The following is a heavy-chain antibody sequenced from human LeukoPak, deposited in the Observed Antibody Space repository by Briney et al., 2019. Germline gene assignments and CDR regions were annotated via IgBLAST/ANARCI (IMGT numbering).Heavy chain of an antibody. V-gene: IGHV3-23*01. J-gene: IGHJ4*02. CDR1: GFTFSSYA. Sequence: PGGSLRLSCAASGFTFSSYAMSWVRQAPGKGLEWVSVISGSGGSTYYADSVKGRFTISRDNSKNTLYLQMNSLRAEDTAVYYCAKDGHNDFWSGYYTNFDYWGQGTLVTVSS. D-gene: IGHD3-3*01. CDR3: AKDGHNDFWSGYYTNFDY. CDR2: ISGSGGST.